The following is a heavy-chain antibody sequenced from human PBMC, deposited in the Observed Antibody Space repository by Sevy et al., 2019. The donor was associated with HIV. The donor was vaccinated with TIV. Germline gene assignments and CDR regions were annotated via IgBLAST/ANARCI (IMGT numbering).Heavy chain of an antibody. CDR1: GFTFGSYA. Sequence: GGSLRLSCAASGFTFGSYAMSWVRQAPGKGLEWVSAISGTGGSTYYADSVKGRFTISRDNSKNTLYLQMNSLRAEDTAVYYCAKDTPGASRTYDYWGQGTLVTVSS. CDR3: AKDTPGASRTYDY. J-gene: IGHJ4*02. CDR2: ISGTGGST. D-gene: IGHD2-2*01. V-gene: IGHV3-23*01.